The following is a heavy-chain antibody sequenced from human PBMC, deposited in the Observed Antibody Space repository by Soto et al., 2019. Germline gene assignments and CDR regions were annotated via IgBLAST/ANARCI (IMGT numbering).Heavy chain of an antibody. CDR3: ASGVLFGTIFGVAPPYYYYMDV. J-gene: IGHJ6*03. CDR1: GFTFSDYY. V-gene: IGHV3-11*01. CDR2: ISSSGSTI. D-gene: IGHD3-3*01. Sequence: GGSLRLSCAASGFTFSDYYMSWIRQAPGKGLEWVSYISSSGSTIYYADSVKGRFTISRDNAKNSLYLQMNSLRAEDTAVYYGASGVLFGTIFGVAPPYYYYMDVWGKGTTVTVSS.